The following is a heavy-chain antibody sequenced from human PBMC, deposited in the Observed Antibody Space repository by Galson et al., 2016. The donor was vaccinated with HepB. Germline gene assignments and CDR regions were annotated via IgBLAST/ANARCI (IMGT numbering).Heavy chain of an antibody. CDR1: GGAISSGDSY. J-gene: IGHJ3*02. V-gene: IGHV4-31*03. CDR3: ARFEYSRPLAAFDI. Sequence: TLSLTCTVSGGAISSGDSYWSWLRQHPGKGLEWIGYIYYSGSTYYNPSIKSRVTISVDMSTNQFSLRLSSVTAADTALYYCARFEYSRPLAAFDIWGQGTAVTVSS. D-gene: IGHD6-13*01. CDR2: IYYSGST.